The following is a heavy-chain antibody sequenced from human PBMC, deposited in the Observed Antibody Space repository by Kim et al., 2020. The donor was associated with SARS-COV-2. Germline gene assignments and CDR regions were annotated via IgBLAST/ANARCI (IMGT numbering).Heavy chain of an antibody. J-gene: IGHJ4*02. V-gene: IGHV3-23*01. CDR1: GFTFSSYA. Sequence: GGSLRLSCAASGFTFSSYAMSWVRQAPGKGLEWVSAISGSGGSTYYADSVKGRFTISRDNSKNTLYLQMNSLRAEDTAVYYCAKDPSAYASKWGYFDYWGQGTLVTVSS. D-gene: IGHD7-27*01. CDR2: ISGSGGST. CDR3: AKDPSAYASKWGYFDY.